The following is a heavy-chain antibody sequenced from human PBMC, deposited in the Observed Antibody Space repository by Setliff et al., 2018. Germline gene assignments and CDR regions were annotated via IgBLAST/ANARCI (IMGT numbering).Heavy chain of an antibody. D-gene: IGHD3-22*01. CDR2: ISYDGSNK. Sequence: HPGGSLRLSCAASGFTFSSYGMHWVRQAPGKGLEWVAVISYDGSNKYYAGSVKGRFTISRDNSKNTLYLQMNSLRAEDTAVYYCARLWISYESNTYFYPKYFDFWGQGTLVTVSS. V-gene: IGHV3-30*03. CDR3: ARLWISYESNTYFYPKYFDF. CDR1: GFTFSSYG. J-gene: IGHJ4*02.